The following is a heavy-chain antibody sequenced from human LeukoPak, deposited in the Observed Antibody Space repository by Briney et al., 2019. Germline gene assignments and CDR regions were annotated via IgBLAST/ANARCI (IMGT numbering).Heavy chain of an antibody. CDR1: GFTFSSYW. CDR2: INSDGSST. Sequence: GGSLRLSCAASGFTFSSYWMHWVRQAPGKGLVWVSRINSDGSSTSYADSVKGGFTISRDNAKNTLYLQMNSLRAEDTAVYYCARSPYDYVWGSYRRGAFDIWGQGTMVTVSS. V-gene: IGHV3-74*01. CDR3: ARSPYDYVWGSYRRGAFDI. D-gene: IGHD3-16*02. J-gene: IGHJ3*02.